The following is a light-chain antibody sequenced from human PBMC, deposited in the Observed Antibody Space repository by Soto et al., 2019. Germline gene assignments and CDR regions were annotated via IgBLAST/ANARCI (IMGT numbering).Light chain of an antibody. V-gene: IGLV4-69*01. CDR1: SGHSSYA. CDR3: QTWGTGIQV. J-gene: IGLJ2*01. Sequence: QTVVTQSPSASASLGASVKFTCTLSSGHSSYAIAWHQQQPEKGPRYLMKLKSDGSHSKGDGIPDRFSGSSSGAERYLTISSLQSEDEADYYCQTWGTGIQVFGGGTKLTVL. CDR2: LKSDGSH.